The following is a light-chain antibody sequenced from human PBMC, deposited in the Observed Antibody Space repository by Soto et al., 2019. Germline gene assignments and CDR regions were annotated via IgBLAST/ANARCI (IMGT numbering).Light chain of an antibody. CDR2: KTS. CDR3: QHYKDYSWT. Sequence: DIHMTQSPSTLSASVGDRVTITCRASQSISSWVAWSQQQPGKAPKLLIYKTSSLETGVPSRFSGSGSGTEFTLTISSLQPDDFATYYCQHYKDYSWTVGQGTKVEVK. V-gene: IGKV1-5*03. J-gene: IGKJ1*01. CDR1: QSISSW.